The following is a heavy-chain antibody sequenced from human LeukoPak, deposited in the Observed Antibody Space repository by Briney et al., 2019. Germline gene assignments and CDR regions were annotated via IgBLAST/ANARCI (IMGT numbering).Heavy chain of an antibody. V-gene: IGHV3-7*03. Sequence: GGSLRLSCAASGFTFSSHWMIWVRQAPGKGLEWVANIKQDGSEKYYVDSVKGRFTISRDNAKNSLYLQMNSLRAEDTAVYYCARFHQYYDFWSGYYYNWFDPWGQGTLVTVSS. D-gene: IGHD3-3*01. CDR2: IKQDGSEK. CDR3: ARFHQYYDFWSGYYYNWFDP. J-gene: IGHJ5*02. CDR1: GFTFSSHW.